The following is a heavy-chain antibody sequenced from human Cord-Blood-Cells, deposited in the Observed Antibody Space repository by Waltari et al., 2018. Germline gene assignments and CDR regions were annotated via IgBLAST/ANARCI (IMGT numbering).Heavy chain of an antibody. Sequence: QVQLQESGPGLVKPSETLSLTCTVSGGSISSYYWSWIRQPPGKGLAWIVYIYYSGSTNYNPSPKSRVTISVDTSKNQFSLKLSSVTAADTAVYYCASLGCSSTSCYDYWGQGTLVTVSS. D-gene: IGHD2-2*01. J-gene: IGHJ4*02. V-gene: IGHV4-59*01. CDR2: IYYSGST. CDR3: ASLGCSSTSCYDY. CDR1: GGSISSYY.